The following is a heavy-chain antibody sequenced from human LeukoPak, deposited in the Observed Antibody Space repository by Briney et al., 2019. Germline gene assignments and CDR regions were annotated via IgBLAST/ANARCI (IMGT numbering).Heavy chain of an antibody. CDR1: GYTFPTYG. D-gene: IGHD5-24*01. V-gene: IGHV1-18*01. Sequence: ASVKLSCKASGYTFPTYGISWVRQAPGQGVEWMGYISIHNGNTNYAQKLQGRVTMTTDTSTSTAYMVLRSLTADDTAVYYCARDPPGGWQGFDYWGQGTLVTVSS. CDR3: ARDPPGGWQGFDY. CDR2: ISIHNGNT. J-gene: IGHJ4*02.